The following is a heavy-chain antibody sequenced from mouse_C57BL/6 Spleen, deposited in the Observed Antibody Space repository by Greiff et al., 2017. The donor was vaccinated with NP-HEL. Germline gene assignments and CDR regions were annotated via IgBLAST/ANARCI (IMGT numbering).Heavy chain of an antibody. V-gene: IGHV1-69*01. CDR1: GYTFTSYW. Sequence: VQLQQPGAELVKPGASVKLSCKASGYTFTSYWMHWVKQRPGQGLEWIGEIDPSDSYTNYNQKFKGKSTLTVDKSSSTAYMQLSSLTSEDSAVYYCARRGITTVVAPYFDYWGQGTTLTVSS. CDR2: IDPSDSYT. J-gene: IGHJ2*01. D-gene: IGHD1-1*01. CDR3: ARRGITTVVAPYFDY.